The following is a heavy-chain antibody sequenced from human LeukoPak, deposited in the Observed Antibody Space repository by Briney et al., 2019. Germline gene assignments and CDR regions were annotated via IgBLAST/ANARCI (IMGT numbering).Heavy chain of an antibody. D-gene: IGHD2-2*01. V-gene: IGHV4-34*01. Sequence: SETLSLTCAVYGGSFSGYYWSWIRQPPGKGLEWIGEINHSGSTNYNPSLKSRVTISVDTSKNQFSLKLSSVTAADTAVYYCARGEPARGGAFDIWGQGTMVTVSS. CDR2: INHSGST. CDR3: ARGEPARGGAFDI. CDR1: GGSFSGYY. J-gene: IGHJ3*02.